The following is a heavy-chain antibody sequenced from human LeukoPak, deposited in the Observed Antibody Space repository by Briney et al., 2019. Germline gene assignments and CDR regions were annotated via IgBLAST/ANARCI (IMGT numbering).Heavy chain of an antibody. Sequence: GESLKISCKGSGYSFTSYCIGWVRQMPGKGLEWMGIIYPGDSDTRYSPSFQGQVTISADKSISTAYLQWSSLKASDTAMYYCARGLDSSSWYWLVFDYWGQGILVTVSS. V-gene: IGHV5-51*01. CDR3: ARGLDSSSWYWLVFDY. D-gene: IGHD6-13*01. CDR2: IYPGDSDT. J-gene: IGHJ4*02. CDR1: GYSFTSYC.